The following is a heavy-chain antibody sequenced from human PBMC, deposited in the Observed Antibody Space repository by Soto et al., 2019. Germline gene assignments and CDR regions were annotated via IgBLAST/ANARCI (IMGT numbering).Heavy chain of an antibody. CDR2: INSDGSTT. Sequence: LRLSCATSGFTFSSRWMHWVRQAPGKGLVWVSYINSDGSTTTYADSVKGRFTISRDNAKNTVYLQMNSLRVDDTAVYYCARDTSYSTDYWGQGTLVTVSS. CDR1: GFTFSSRW. D-gene: IGHD2-2*01. J-gene: IGHJ4*02. V-gene: IGHV3-74*01. CDR3: ARDTSYSTDY.